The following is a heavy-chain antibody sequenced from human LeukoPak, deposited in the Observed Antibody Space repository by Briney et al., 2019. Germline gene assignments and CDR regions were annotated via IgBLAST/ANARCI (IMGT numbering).Heavy chain of an antibody. D-gene: IGHD1-26*01. CDR2: ISAYNGNT. CDR1: GYTFTSYG. J-gene: IGHJ4*02. V-gene: IGHV1-18*01. Sequence: GASVKVSCKASGYTFTSYGISWVRQAPGQGLEWMGWISAYNGNTNYAQKLQGRVTMTTDTSTSTAYMELRSLRSDDTAVSYCARDGLYSGSYPSPGYWGQGTLVTVSS. CDR3: ARDGLYSGSYPSPGY.